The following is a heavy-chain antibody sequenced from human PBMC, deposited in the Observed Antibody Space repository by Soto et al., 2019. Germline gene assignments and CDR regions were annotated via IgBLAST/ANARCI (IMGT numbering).Heavy chain of an antibody. D-gene: IGHD3-22*01. CDR2: INAGNGNT. CDR3: ARARYDISGYYFDY. CDR1: GYTFTSYA. J-gene: IGHJ4*02. V-gene: IGHV1-3*01. Sequence: QVQLVQSGAEVKKPGASVKVSCKASGYTFTSYAMHWVRQAPGQRLEWMGWINAGNGNTKYSQKFQGRVTINRDTAAGTAYMELSSLRSEDTAVYYCARARYDISGYYFDYWGQGTLVTVSS.